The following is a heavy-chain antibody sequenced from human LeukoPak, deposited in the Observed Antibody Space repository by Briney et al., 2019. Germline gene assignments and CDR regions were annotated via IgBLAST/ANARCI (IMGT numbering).Heavy chain of an antibody. Sequence: GGSLRLSCAASGFTFSNAWMSWVRQAPGKGLEWVGRIKSKTDGGTTDYAAPVKGRFTISRDDSKNTLYLQTNSLKTEDTAVYYCTTPEEYYGSGSYYRWGQGTLVTVSS. CDR2: IKSKTDGGTT. V-gene: IGHV3-15*01. CDR1: GFTFSNAW. J-gene: IGHJ4*02. CDR3: TTPEEYYGSGSYYR. D-gene: IGHD3-10*01.